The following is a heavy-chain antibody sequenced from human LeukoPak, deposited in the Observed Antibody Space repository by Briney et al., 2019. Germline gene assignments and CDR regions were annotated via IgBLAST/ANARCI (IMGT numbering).Heavy chain of an antibody. V-gene: IGHV3-30*18. Sequence: PGRSLRLSCAASGFPFSSYGMHWVRQAPGKGLEWVAVTSYDGTNKYYADSVKGRFTISRDNSKNTLYLQMNSLRAEDTAAYYCAKGYYDSTTNYYYYGMDVWGQGTAVTVSS. CDR1: GFPFSSYG. J-gene: IGHJ6*02. CDR3: AKGYYDSTTNYYYYGMDV. D-gene: IGHD2/OR15-2a*01. CDR2: TSYDGTNK.